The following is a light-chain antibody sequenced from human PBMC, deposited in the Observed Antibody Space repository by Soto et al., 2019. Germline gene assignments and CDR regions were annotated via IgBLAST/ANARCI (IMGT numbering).Light chain of an antibody. CDR2: EVS. CDR1: SSDVGGYKF. V-gene: IGLV2-14*01. Sequence: QSVLTQPASVSGSPGQSITMSCTGTSSDVGGYKFVSWYQQHPGKAPKLMIYEVSNRPSGVSSRFSGSKSGNTASLTISGLQAEDEADYYCGSYTGSIYVFGTGTKSPS. CDR3: GSYTGSIYV. J-gene: IGLJ1*01.